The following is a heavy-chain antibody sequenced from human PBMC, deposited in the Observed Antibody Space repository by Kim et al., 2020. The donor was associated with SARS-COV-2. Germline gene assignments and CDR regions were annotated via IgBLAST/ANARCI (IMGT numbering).Heavy chain of an antibody. Sequence: SETLSLTCAVYGGSFSGYYWSWIRQPPGKGLEWIGEINHSGSTNYNPSLKSRVTISVDTSKNQFSLKLSSVTAADTAVYYCAREGPYSNYVAGRDYYYYYGMDVWGQGTTVTVSS. CDR1: GGSFSGYY. J-gene: IGHJ6*02. CDR3: AREGPYSNYVAGRDYYYYYGMDV. CDR2: INHSGST. D-gene: IGHD4-4*01. V-gene: IGHV4-34*01.